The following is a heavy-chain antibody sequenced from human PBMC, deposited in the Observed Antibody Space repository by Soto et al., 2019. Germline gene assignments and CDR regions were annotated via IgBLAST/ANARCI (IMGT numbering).Heavy chain of an antibody. J-gene: IGHJ5*02. CDR3: AREPDGGWFDP. CDR1: GGTFSSYA. D-gene: IGHD3-16*01. CDR2: SIPIFGTA. V-gene: IGHV1-69*01. Sequence: QVQLVQSGAEVKKPGSSVKVSCKASGGTFSSYAISWVRQAPGQGLEWMGGSIPIFGTANYAQKFQGRVTITADEYTSTAYMELSSLRSEDTAVYYCAREPDGGWFDPWGQGTLVTVSS.